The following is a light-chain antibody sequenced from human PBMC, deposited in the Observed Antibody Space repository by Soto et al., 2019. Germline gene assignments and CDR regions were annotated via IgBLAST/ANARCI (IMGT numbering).Light chain of an antibody. CDR1: RTVHSN. J-gene: IGKJ5*01. CDR3: QQRSNWPIT. CDR2: GAS. Sequence: EIVMTQYHATVSVSPGDRVTLSCRASRTVHSNVAWYQHKPGQAPRLLIYGASFRATGMPARFSGSGFGTEFTLTISSLQSEDFAVYYCQQRSNWPITFGQGTRLANK. V-gene: IGKV3-15*01.